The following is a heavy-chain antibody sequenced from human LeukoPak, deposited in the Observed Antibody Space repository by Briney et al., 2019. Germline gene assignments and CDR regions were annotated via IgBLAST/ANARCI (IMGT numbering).Heavy chain of an antibody. CDR1: GFTFSRYW. Sequence: AESLRLSCAVSGFTFSRYWMHWVRHGPGKGLGWVSRINSDGTGTTYADSVRGRFTISRDNATGSLFLLKHSLRAEDAAAYYFGRDRLTLVRGTYLGGESDFWGQGTLVTVSS. J-gene: IGHJ4*02. V-gene: IGHV3-74*01. D-gene: IGHD3-10*01. CDR3: GRDRLTLVRGTYLGGESDF. CDR2: INSDGTGT.